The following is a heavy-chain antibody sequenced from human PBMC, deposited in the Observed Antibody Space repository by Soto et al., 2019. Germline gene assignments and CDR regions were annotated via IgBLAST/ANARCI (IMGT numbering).Heavy chain of an antibody. CDR2: IYYGGST. Sequence: SETLSLTCTVSGGSISSSSYYWGWIRQPPGKGLEWIGSIYYGGSTYYNPSLKSRVTISVDTSKNQFSLKLSSVTAADTAVYYCARPDYYYYGMDVWGQGTTVTVSS. V-gene: IGHV4-39*01. J-gene: IGHJ6*02. CDR1: GGSISSSSYY. CDR3: ARPDYYYYGMDV.